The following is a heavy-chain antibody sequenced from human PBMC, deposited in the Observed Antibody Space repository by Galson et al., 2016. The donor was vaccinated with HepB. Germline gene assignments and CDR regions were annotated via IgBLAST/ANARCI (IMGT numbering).Heavy chain of an antibody. Sequence: TLSLTCTVSGAPISSSSYYWGWIRQSPGKGLEWIGSIHYSGSTYYKPSLKSRVTISLDTSKSQFSLKGESMTAADTAVYYCARDRGGSYPNWFDPWGQGTLVTVSS. CDR2: IHYSGST. D-gene: IGHD1-26*01. CDR3: ARDRGGSYPNWFDP. V-gene: IGHV4-39*07. CDR1: GAPISSSSYY. J-gene: IGHJ5*02.